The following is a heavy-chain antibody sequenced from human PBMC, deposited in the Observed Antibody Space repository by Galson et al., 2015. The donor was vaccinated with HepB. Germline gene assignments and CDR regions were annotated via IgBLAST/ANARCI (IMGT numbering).Heavy chain of an antibody. Sequence: SLRLSCAASGFTFSSYALSWVRQAPGKGLEWVSRISGSGGNTYYADSVKGRFTISRDNSKNTLYLQMSSLRAEDTAVYSCAKALRQWLAPYYFDYWGQGTLVTVSS. CDR3: AKALRQWLAPYYFDY. V-gene: IGHV3-23*01. J-gene: IGHJ4*02. CDR1: GFTFSSYA. D-gene: IGHD6-19*01. CDR2: ISGSGGNT.